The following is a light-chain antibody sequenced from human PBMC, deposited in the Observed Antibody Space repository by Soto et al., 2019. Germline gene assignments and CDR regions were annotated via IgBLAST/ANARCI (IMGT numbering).Light chain of an antibody. J-gene: IGKJ4*01. CDR1: QGISSY. CDR2: AAS. CDR3: QQPNSYPLT. V-gene: IGKV1-9*01. Sequence: NKLTQSPCSLAASVEGRVTITCRASQGISSYLAWYQQKPGKAPKLLIYAASTLQSGVPSRFSGSGSGTDFTLTISSLQPEDFATYYCQQPNSYPLTVGGGTKVDIK.